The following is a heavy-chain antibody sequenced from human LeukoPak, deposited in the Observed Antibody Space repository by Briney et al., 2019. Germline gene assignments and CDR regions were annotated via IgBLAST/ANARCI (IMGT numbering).Heavy chain of an antibody. CDR2: INHSGST. CDR3: ARARGIAVGGTRDAFDI. D-gene: IGHD6-19*01. V-gene: IGHV4-34*01. Sequence: PSETLSLTCAVYGGSFSGYYWSWIRQPPGKGLEWIGEINHSGSTNYNPSLKSRVTISVDTSKNQFSLKLSSVTAGDTAVYYCARARGIAVGGTRDAFDIWGQGTMVTVSS. CDR1: GGSFSGYY. J-gene: IGHJ3*02.